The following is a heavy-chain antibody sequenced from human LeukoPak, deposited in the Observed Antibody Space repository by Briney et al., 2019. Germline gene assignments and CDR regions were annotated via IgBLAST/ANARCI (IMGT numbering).Heavy chain of an antibody. CDR3: ARVGDEVAYTRGYLDY. CDR2: IYMGGNT. J-gene: IGHJ4*02. D-gene: IGHD3-16*01. V-gene: IGHV3-53*04. CDR1: GFTFSSYA. Sequence: GGSLRLSCTASGFTFSSYAMNWVRQAPGKGLEWVSVIYMGGNTFYADSVKGRFTISRHTSKNTLYLQMNSLRAEDTAVYYCARVGDEVAYTRGYLDYWGQGTLVTVSS.